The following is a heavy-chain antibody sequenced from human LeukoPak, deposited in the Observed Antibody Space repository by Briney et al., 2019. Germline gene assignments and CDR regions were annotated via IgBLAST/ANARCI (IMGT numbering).Heavy chain of an antibody. D-gene: IGHD1-1*01. CDR1: AGSTSSSSDY. CDR2: IYYSGST. J-gene: IGHJ5*02. V-gene: IGHV4-39*01. CDR3: ARLGNWKVELGQDWFDP. Sequence: PSETLSLTWTVPAGSTSSSSDYWCWIRQPPGKGREWIGSIYYSGSTSYHSSVKRRVTLSVDTSKNQFSLKLSSVTAADTAVYYCARLGNWKVELGQDWFDPWGQGTLVTVSS.